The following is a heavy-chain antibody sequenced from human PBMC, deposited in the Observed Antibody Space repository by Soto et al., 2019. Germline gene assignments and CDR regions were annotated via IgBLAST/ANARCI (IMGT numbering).Heavy chain of an antibody. CDR3: AREGHSGWEWLDP. Sequence: QVQLQESGPALVEPSQTLSLVCSVSGDPLSYGCYYWSWVRQSPGNALEWIGFVYHTGATYYHPSLAIRVTMAVDMSKNEFSLQRTSVPAAYTATYYCAREGHSGWEWLDPWGQGILVTVSS. D-gene: IGHD1-26*01. V-gene: IGHV4-31*03. CDR1: GDPLSYGCYY. J-gene: IGHJ5*02. CDR2: VYHTGAT.